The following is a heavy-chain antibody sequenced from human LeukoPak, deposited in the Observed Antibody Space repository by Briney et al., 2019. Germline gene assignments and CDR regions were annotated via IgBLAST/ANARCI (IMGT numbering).Heavy chain of an antibody. V-gene: IGHV4-4*07. Sequence: SETLSLTCTVSGGSISSYYWSCIRQPAGKGLEWIGRIYTSGSTNYNPSLKSRVTMSVDTSKNQFSLKLSSVTAADTAVYYCARLGLRYFDWLPDYWGQGTLVTVSS. CDR2: IYTSGST. J-gene: IGHJ4*02. CDR1: GGSISSYY. D-gene: IGHD3-9*01. CDR3: ARLGLRYFDWLPDY.